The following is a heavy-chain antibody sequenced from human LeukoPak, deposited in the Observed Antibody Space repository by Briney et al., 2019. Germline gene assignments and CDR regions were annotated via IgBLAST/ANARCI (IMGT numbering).Heavy chain of an antibody. J-gene: IGHJ4*02. CDR1: GFTFTSYA. CDR3: AKGGWIQLWSSYFDY. CDR2: ISGSCGST. Sequence: PGGSLRLSCAASGFTFTSYAISWGPQSPGKGLEWVSAISGSCGSTYYADSVKGRFTISRDNSRNTLYLKMNRLRGEATDVYYCAKGGWIQLWSSYFDYWGQGTLVTVSS. D-gene: IGHD5-18*01. V-gene: IGHV3-23*01.